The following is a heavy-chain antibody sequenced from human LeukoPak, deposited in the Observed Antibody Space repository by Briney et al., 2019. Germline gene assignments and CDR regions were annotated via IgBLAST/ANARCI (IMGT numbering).Heavy chain of an antibody. D-gene: IGHD6-13*01. J-gene: IGHJ4*02. CDR2: IRYDGSNK. CDR3: AKVGHYSNSWDFDY. CDR1: GFTFSSYG. Sequence: GGSLRLSCAASGFTFSSYGMHWVRQAPGKGLEWVAFIRYDGSNKYYADSVKGRFTISRDNSKNTLYLQMNSLRAEDTAVYYCAKVGHYSNSWDFDYWGQGTLVTVSS. V-gene: IGHV3-30*02.